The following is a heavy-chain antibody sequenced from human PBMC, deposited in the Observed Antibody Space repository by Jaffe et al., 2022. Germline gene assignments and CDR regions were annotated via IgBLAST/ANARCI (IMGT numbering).Heavy chain of an antibody. V-gene: IGHV3-7*01. Sequence: EVQLVESGGGLVQPGGSLRLSCAASGFTFSGHWMTWVRQAPGKGLEWVASIKQDGSEKSYVESVKGRFTISRDNARNSVFLQMNSLRAEDTAVYYCVRNGGVYDYWGQGTLLTVSS. J-gene: IGHJ4*02. CDR3: VRNGGVYDY. CDR1: GFTFSGHW. CDR2: IKQDGSEK. D-gene: IGHD3-10*01.